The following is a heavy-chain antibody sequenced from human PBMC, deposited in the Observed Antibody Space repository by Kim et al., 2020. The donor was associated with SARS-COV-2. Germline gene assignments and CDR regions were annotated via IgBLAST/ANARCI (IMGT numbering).Heavy chain of an antibody. D-gene: IGHD2-15*01. V-gene: IGHV4-34*01. Sequence: SETLSLTCAAYGGSFSGYYWSWIRQPPGKWLEWHGEINNSGSTNYNPSLKSRVTISVDTSKNQFSLKLSSVTAAATAVYYCARAPRVVYYYYYGMDVWGQGTTVTVSS. CDR1: GGSFSGYY. CDR3: ARAPRVVYYYYYGMDV. CDR2: INNSGST. J-gene: IGHJ6*02.